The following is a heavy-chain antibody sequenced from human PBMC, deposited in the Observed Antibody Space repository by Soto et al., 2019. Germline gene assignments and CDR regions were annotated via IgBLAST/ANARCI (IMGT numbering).Heavy chain of an antibody. D-gene: IGHD3-9*01. V-gene: IGHV3-74*01. CDR2: VNPDGTIT. CDR1: GYTFSHYW. CDR3: TYDTFGDKDF. J-gene: IGHJ4*02. Sequence: EVQLVESGGDLVQPGGSLRLSCAASGYTFSHYWMHWVRQAPGKVLVWVSRVNPDGTITTYADSVKGRVTISRDNAKKPLDLQMLSLGVEDTALYYCTYDTFGDKDFWGQGTAVTVSS.